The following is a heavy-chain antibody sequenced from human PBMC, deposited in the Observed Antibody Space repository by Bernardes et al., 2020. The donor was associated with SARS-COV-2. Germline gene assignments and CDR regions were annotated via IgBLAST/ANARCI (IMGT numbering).Heavy chain of an antibody. CDR2: IYTSGST. CDR3: ARDYYGSGINWFDP. Sequence: SETLSLTCTVSGGSISSGSYYWNWIRQPAGKGLEWIGHIYTSGSTNYNPSLKSRVTISVDTSKNQFSLKLSSVTAADTAVYYCARDYYGSGINWFDPWGQGTLVTVSS. V-gene: IGHV4-61*09. D-gene: IGHD3-10*01. J-gene: IGHJ5*02. CDR1: GGSISSGSYY.